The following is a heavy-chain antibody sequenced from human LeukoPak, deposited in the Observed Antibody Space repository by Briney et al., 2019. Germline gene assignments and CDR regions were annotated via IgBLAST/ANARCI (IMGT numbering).Heavy chain of an antibody. CDR2: MNPNSGNT. J-gene: IGHJ4*02. CDR3: ARRGGTVTPGDFDY. CDR1: GYTFTSYD. Sequence: ASVKVSCKASGYTFTSYDINWVRQATGQGLEWMGWMNPNSGNTGYAQKFQGRVTITRNTSISTAYMELSSLRSEDTAVYYCARRGGTVTPGDFDYWGQGTLVTVSS. D-gene: IGHD4-11*01. V-gene: IGHV1-8*03.